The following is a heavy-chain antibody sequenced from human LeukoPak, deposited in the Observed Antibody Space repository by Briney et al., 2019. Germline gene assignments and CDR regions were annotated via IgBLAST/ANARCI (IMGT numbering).Heavy chain of an antibody. Sequence: GTSVTVSCKASGYTFTDYYFHWVRQAPGQGLEWMGWINPNTSGTNSAQKFQGRVTMTRDTSITTAYMELSSLTSDDTAIYYCARKGGPRINAFDFWGQGTMASVSS. CDR3: ARKGGPRINAFDF. CDR1: GYTFTDYY. D-gene: IGHD1-14*01. V-gene: IGHV1-2*02. CDR2: INPNTSGT. J-gene: IGHJ3*01.